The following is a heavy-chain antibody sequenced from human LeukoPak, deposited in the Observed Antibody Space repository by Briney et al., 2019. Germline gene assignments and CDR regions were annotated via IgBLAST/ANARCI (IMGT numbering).Heavy chain of an antibody. CDR2: ISPDGTNK. CDR3: GREGGNYVYDY. CDR1: GFTFSNFV. J-gene: IGHJ4*02. V-gene: IGHV3-30-3*01. D-gene: IGHD4-11*01. Sequence: GGSLSLSCAAPGFTFSNFVMHWVRRAPGKGLEWVASISPDGTNKYYADSVKGRFTVSRDNSKNTLYLQVNSLRADDTAVFYCGREGGNYVYDYWGQGTLVTVSS.